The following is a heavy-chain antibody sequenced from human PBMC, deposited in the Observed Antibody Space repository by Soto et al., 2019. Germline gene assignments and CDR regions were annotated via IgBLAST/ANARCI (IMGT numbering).Heavy chain of an antibody. Sequence: GGSLRLSCSASGFTFNSYAMHWVRQAPGKGLEYVSAISNNGVSTYYADSVKGRFSISRDNSKNTLYLQMSSLRAEDTAVYYCVKVPTGDLYYYGMDVWGQGTTVTVSS. J-gene: IGHJ6*02. CDR1: GFTFNSYA. V-gene: IGHV3-64D*06. D-gene: IGHD7-27*01. CDR2: ISNNGVST. CDR3: VKVPTGDLYYYGMDV.